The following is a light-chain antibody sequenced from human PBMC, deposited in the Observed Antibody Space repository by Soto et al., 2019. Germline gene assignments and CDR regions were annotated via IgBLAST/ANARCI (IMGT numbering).Light chain of an antibody. V-gene: IGKV3-20*01. J-gene: IGKJ1*01. CDR3: QQYGGMWT. Sequence: ETVMTQSPGTLSLSPGERATLSCRASQSVRSSYLAWYQQKPGQAPRLLIYGASSRATGIPDRFSGSGSGTDFTLTINRLEPEDFAVYYCQQYGGMWTFGQGTKVDIK. CDR2: GAS. CDR1: QSVRSSY.